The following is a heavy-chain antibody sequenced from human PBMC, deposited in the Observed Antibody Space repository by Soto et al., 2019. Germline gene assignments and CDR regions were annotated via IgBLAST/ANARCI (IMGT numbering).Heavy chain of an antibody. CDR3: ARALSSRYYGLDV. CDR1: RYIFTNYG. Sequence: ASVKVSCKAVRYIFTNYGVSWVRQAPGQGLEWMGWITTYNGNTEYAQKFQGRVTMTTDTSTSTAYMELVSLRSDDTAIYYCARALSSRYYGLDVWGQGTTVTVSS. V-gene: IGHV1-18*01. J-gene: IGHJ6*02. D-gene: IGHD6-6*01. CDR2: ITTYNGNT.